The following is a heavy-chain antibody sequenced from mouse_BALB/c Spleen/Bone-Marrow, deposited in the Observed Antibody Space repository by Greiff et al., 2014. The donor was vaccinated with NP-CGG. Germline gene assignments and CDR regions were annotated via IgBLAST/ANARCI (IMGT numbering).Heavy chain of an antibody. Sequence: VQLKHSGGGLVQPGGSRKLSCAASGFTFSSFGIHWVRQAPEKGLEWVAYISSDSSTIYYADTVKGRFTISRGNPKNTLFLQMTSLRSEDTAMYYCARSNYVGYYAMDYWGQGTSVTVSS. D-gene: IGHD1-1*01. J-gene: IGHJ4*01. CDR3: ARSNYVGYYAMDY. V-gene: IGHV5-17*02. CDR1: GFTFSSFG. CDR2: ISSDSSTI.